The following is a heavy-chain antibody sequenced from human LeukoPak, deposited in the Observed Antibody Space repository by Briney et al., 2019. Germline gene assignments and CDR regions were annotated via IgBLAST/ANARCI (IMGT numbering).Heavy chain of an antibody. J-gene: IGHJ4*02. CDR3: ARDHITMVRGGTGFDY. CDR1: GGSFSGYY. CDR2: INHSGST. Sequence: SETLSLTCAVYGGSFSGYYWSWIRQPPGKGLEGIGEINHSGSTSYNPSLRSRSTISVDPSKNQFSLKLSSVTAADTAVYYCARDHITMVRGGTGFDYWGQGTLVTVSP. V-gene: IGHV4-34*01. D-gene: IGHD3-10*01.